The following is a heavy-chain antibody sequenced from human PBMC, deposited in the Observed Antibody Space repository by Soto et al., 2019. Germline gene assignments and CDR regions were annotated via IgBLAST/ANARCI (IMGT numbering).Heavy chain of an antibody. CDR2: IYYSGST. D-gene: IGHD2-8*02. CDR3: ARGVLDLDY. V-gene: IGHV4-39*01. J-gene: IGHJ4*02. CDR1: GGSISSSSYY. Sequence: SETLSLTCTVSGGSISSSSYYWGWIRQPPGKGLEWIGSIYYSGSTYYNPSLKSRVTISVDTSKNQFSLKLSSVTAADTAVYYCARGVLDLDYWGQGTLVTVSS.